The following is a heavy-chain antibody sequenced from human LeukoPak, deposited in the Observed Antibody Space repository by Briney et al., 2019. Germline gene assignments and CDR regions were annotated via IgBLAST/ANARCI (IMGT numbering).Heavy chain of an antibody. CDR2: ISAYNGNT. D-gene: IGHD6-13*01. CDR1: GYTFTSYG. V-gene: IGHV1-18*01. Sequence: ASVKVSCKASGYTFTSYGISWVRQAPGQGPEWMGWISAYNGNTNYAQKLQGRVTMTTDTSTSTAYMELRSLRSEDTAVYYCARLTMEGINWFDPWGQGTLVTVSS. CDR3: ARLTMEGINWFDP. J-gene: IGHJ5*02.